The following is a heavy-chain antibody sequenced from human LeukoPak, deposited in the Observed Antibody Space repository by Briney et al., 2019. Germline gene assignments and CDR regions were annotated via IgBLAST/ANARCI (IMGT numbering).Heavy chain of an antibody. CDR1: GYAFSSYG. D-gene: IGHD6-19*01. CDR2: ISAYNGHT. Sequence: ASVKVSCKASGYAFSSYGINWVRQAPGQGLEWMGWISAYNGHTNYVQKMQGRVTMTTDTSTNTAYMELRSLRSDDTAVYYCARGPGIAVAGVFDYWGQGSLDTVSS. V-gene: IGHV1-18*04. J-gene: IGHJ4*02. CDR3: ARGPGIAVAGVFDY.